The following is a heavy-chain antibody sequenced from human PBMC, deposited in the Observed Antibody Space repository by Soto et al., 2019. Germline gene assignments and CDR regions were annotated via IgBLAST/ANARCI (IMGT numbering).Heavy chain of an antibody. CDR3: ARVGRTRATVTTDAFDV. CDR2: IYASGNT. Sequence: QVQLQESGPGLVKPSETLSLTCTVSGGSISGYYWSWIRQPAGKRLEWIGRIYASGNTNKNPSLKSRVTMSVDTSKHQCSLRLNSVTAADTAVYYCARVGRTRATVTTDAFDVWGQGTKVTVSS. J-gene: IGHJ3*01. D-gene: IGHD4-17*01. V-gene: IGHV4-4*07. CDR1: GGSISGYY.